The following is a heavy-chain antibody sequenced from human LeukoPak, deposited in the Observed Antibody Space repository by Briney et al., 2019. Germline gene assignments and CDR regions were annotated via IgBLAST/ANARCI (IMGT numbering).Heavy chain of an antibody. CDR3: ARRSSSWYGSNDY. J-gene: IGHJ4*02. D-gene: IGHD6-13*01. CDR1: GGSISSGGYY. CDR2: IYYSGST. V-gene: IGHV4-61*08. Sequence: SETLSLTCTVSGGSISSGGYYWSWIRQHPGKGLEWIGYIYYSGSTNYNPSLKSRVTISVDTSKNQFSLKLSSVTAADTAVYYCARRSSSWYGSNDYWGQGTLVTVSS.